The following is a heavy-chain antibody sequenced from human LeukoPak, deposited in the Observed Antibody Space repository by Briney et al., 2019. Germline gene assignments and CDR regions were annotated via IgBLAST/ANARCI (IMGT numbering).Heavy chain of an antibody. Sequence: SETLSLTCAVYGGSFSGYYWSWIRQPPGKGLEWIGEINHSGSTNYNPSLKSRVTISVDTSKNQSSLKLSSVTAADTAVYYCARVFRPRTVSGYLYYFDYWGQGTLVTVSS. CDR1: GGSFSGYY. J-gene: IGHJ4*02. D-gene: IGHD3-22*01. CDR2: INHSGST. CDR3: ARVFRPRTVSGYLYYFDY. V-gene: IGHV4-34*01.